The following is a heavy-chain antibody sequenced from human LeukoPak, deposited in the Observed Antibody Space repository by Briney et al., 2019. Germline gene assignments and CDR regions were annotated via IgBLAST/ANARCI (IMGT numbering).Heavy chain of an antibody. CDR1: GGSISSYY. CDR3: ARGYSYGDYFDY. D-gene: IGHD5-18*01. Sequence: SETLSLTCTVSGGSISSYYWSWIRQPPGKGLEWIGYIYYSGSTNYNPSLKSRVTISVDTSKNQFSLKLSSVTAADTAVYYCARGYSYGDYFDYWGQGTLVTVSS. CDR2: IYYSGST. J-gene: IGHJ4*02. V-gene: IGHV4-59*01.